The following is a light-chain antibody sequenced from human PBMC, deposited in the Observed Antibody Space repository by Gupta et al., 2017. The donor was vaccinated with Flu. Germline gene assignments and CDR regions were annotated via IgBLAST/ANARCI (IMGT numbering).Light chain of an antibody. CDR1: QSISSW. CDR2: KAS. J-gene: IGKJ1*01. Sequence: DIQMTQSPFTLSASVGDRVTITCRASQSISSWLAWYQQKPGKAPKLLIYKASSLESGVPSRFSGSGSGTEFTLTISSLKPDDFATYYCQQYNSYPWTFGQGTKVEIK. V-gene: IGKV1-5*03. CDR3: QQYNSYPWT.